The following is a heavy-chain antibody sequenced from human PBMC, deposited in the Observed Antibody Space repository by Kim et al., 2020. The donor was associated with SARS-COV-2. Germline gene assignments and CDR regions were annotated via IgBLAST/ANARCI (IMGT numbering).Heavy chain of an antibody. D-gene: IGHD3-10*01. V-gene: IGHV3-30*18. Sequence: GGSLRLSCAASGFTFSSYGMHWVRQAPGKGLEWVAVISYDGSNKYYADSVKGRFTISRDNSKNTLYLQMNSLRAEDTAVYYCAKEGLVRGVRAYYFDYWGQGTLVTVSS. J-gene: IGHJ4*02. CDR2: ISYDGSNK. CDR1: GFTFSSYG. CDR3: AKEGLVRGVRAYYFDY.